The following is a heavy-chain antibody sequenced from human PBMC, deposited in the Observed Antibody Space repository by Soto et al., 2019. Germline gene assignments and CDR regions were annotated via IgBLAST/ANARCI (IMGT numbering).Heavy chain of an antibody. CDR2: TYLRSKWYN. CDR1: GDSVSSNSAT. D-gene: IGHD2-15*01. J-gene: IGHJ3*01. CDR3: ARAAVAFDAFDL. Sequence: QLKQSGPGLVKPSQTLSLTCGISGDSVSSNSATWNWIRQSPSRGLEWLGRTYLRSKWYNEYAVSVKSRIAISPDTSKNHFSLQLSSVTPEDTAVYCCARAAVAFDAFDLWGQGTVVTVSS. V-gene: IGHV6-1*01.